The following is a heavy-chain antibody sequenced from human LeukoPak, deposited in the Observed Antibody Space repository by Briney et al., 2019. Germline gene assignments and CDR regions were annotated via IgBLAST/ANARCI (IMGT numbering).Heavy chain of an antibody. D-gene: IGHD5-18*01. CDR2: INHSGST. V-gene: IGHV4-34*01. Sequence: SETLSLTCAVYGGSFSGYYWSWIRQPPGKGLEWIGEINHSGSTNYNPSLKSRVTISVDTSKNQFSLKLSSVTAADTAVYYCARGRIQLWNTFSRAPFDYWGQGTLVTVSS. J-gene: IGHJ4*02. CDR3: ARGRIQLWNTFSRAPFDY. CDR1: GGSFSGYY.